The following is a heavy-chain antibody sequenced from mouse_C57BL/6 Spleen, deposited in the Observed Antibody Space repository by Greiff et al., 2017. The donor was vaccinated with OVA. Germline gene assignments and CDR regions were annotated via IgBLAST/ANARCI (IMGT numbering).Heavy chain of an antibody. Sequence: EVQLQQSGTVLARPGASVKMSCKTSGYTFTSYWMHWVKQRPGQGLEWIGAIYPGNSDTSYNQKFKGKAKLTAVTSASTAYMELSSLTNEDSAVYYCTRGDYDYDEGFAYWGQGTLVTVSA. CDR2: IYPGNSDT. CDR3: TRGDYDYDEGFAY. J-gene: IGHJ3*01. D-gene: IGHD2-4*01. V-gene: IGHV1-5*01. CDR1: GYTFTSYW.